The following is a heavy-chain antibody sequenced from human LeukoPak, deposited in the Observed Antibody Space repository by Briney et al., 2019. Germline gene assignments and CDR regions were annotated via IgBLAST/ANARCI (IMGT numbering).Heavy chain of an antibody. CDR2: INHSGST. D-gene: IGHD2-15*01. Sequence: SETLSPTCAVYGGSFSGYYWSWIRQPPGKGLEWIGEINHSGSTNYNPSLKSRVTISVDTSKNQFSLKLSSVTAADTAVYYCARAWWYYYYGMDVWGQGTTVTVSS. CDR1: GGSFSGYY. V-gene: IGHV4-34*01. CDR3: ARAWWYYYYGMDV. J-gene: IGHJ6*02.